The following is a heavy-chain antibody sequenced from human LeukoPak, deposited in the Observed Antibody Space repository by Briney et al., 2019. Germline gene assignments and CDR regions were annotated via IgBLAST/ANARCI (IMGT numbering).Heavy chain of an antibody. CDR3: ARGSSREALGY. V-gene: IGHV3-64*02. Sequence: PGGSLRLSCAASGFTFSSYTMHWVRQAPGKGLEYDSAISSSGSSTYYADSVKGRFTISRDNSKNTLYLQMGSLRAEDMAVYYCARGSSREALGYWGQGTLVTVSS. CDR2: ISSSGSST. CDR1: GFTFSSYT. D-gene: IGHD6-13*01. J-gene: IGHJ4*02.